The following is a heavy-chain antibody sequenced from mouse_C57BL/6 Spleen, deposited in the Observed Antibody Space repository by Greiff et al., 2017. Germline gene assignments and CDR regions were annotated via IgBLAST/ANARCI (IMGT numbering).Heavy chain of an antibody. J-gene: IGHJ3*01. CDR1: GYAFTNYL. CDR3: ARYWEEDAY. Sequence: QVQLKESGAELVRPGTSVKVSCKASGYAFTNYLIEWVKQRPGQGLEWIGVINPGSGGTNYNEKFKGKATLTADKSSSTAYMQLSSLTSEDSAVYFCARYWEEDAYWGQGTLVTVSA. CDR2: INPGSGGT. D-gene: IGHD4-1*01. V-gene: IGHV1-54*01.